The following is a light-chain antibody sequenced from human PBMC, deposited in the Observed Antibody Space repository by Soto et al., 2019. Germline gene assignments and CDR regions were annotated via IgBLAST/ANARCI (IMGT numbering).Light chain of an antibody. CDR3: QHYFNRPPWT. Sequence: DIQLTQSPSLLSASVGDRVTITCRASQGISSYLAWYQQKPGKAPKVLIYAASTLQSGVPSRFSGSGSGTEFTLTISSLQPEDFATYYCQHYFNRPPWTFGQGTRVEIK. CDR1: QGISSY. V-gene: IGKV1-9*01. CDR2: AAS. J-gene: IGKJ1*01.